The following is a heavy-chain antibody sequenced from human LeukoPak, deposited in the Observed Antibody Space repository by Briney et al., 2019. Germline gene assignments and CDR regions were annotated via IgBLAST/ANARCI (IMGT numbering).Heavy chain of an antibody. D-gene: IGHD6-13*01. CDR3: AGKKIAAAGTIYFYF. CDR2: IIPIFGTA. J-gene: IGHJ4*02. Sequence: ASATVSCKASGGTFSSYAISWVRQAPGQGLEWMGGIIPIFGTANYAQKFQGRVTITADESTSTAYMELSSLRSEDTAVYYCAGKKIAAAGTIYFYFWGQGTLVTVSS. V-gene: IGHV1-69*13. CDR1: GGTFSSYA.